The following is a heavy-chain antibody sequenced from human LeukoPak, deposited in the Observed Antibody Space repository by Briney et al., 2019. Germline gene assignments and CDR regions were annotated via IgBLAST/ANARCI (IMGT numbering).Heavy chain of an antibody. J-gene: IGHJ5*02. CDR2: IYNSGRN. Sequence: PSETLSLTCTVSGGSISSYYWSWIRQPAGKGLEWIGRIYNSGRNNYNPSLKSRITISVDTSKNQFSLKLSSVTAADTAVYYCARDLYYDFWSGYPRGFDPWGQGTLVTVSS. D-gene: IGHD3-3*01. CDR3: ARDLYYDFWSGYPRGFDP. V-gene: IGHV4-4*07. CDR1: GGSISSYY.